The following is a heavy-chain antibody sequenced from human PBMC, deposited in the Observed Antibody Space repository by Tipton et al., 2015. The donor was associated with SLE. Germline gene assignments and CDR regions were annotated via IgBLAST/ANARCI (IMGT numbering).Heavy chain of an antibody. V-gene: IGHV3-7*01. CDR3: ARGGGIAAAGTVGDY. CDR2: IKQDGSEK. CDR1: GFTFSSYW. D-gene: IGHD6-13*01. J-gene: IGHJ4*02. Sequence: SLRLSCAASGFTFSSYWMSWVRQAPGKGLEWVANIKQDGSEKYYVDSVKGRFTISRDNAKNSLYPQMNSLRAEDTAVYYCARGGGIAAAGTVGDYWGQGTLVTVSS.